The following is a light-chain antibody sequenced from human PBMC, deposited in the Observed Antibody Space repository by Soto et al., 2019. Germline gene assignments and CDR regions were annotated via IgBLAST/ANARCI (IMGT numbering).Light chain of an antibody. Sequence: AIQLTQSPSSLSASVRDRVTITCRTSQGISTALAWFQQKPGKAPNLLIFGASSLQSGVPSRFSGSGSGTDFTLTITSLQPDDSATYYCQQFHDYPLTFGQGTRLEIK. CDR2: GAS. V-gene: IGKV1D-13*01. J-gene: IGKJ5*01. CDR1: QGISTA. CDR3: QQFHDYPLT.